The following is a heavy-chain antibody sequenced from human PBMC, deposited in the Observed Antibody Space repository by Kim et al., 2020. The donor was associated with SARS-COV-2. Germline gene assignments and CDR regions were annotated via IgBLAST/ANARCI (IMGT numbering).Heavy chain of an antibody. CDR3: ARWVQNMCGSEKYYYYYGMDV. CDR1: GYTFTSYA. V-gene: IGHV7-4-1*02. J-gene: IGHJ6*02. CDR2: INTNTGNP. D-gene: IGHD3-10*01. Sequence: ASVKVSCKASGYTFTSYAMNWVRQAPGQGLEWMGWINTNTGNPTYAQGFTGRFVFSLDTSVSTAYLQISSLKAEDTAVYYCARWVQNMCGSEKYYYYYGMDVWGQGTTVTVSS.